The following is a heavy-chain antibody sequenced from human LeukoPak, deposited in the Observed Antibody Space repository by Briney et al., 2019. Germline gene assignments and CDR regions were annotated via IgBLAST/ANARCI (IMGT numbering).Heavy chain of an antibody. V-gene: IGHV3-23*01. CDR1: GFTFSSYA. CDR2: ISGSGGST. Sequence: GGSLRLSCAASGFTFSSYAMSWVRLAPGKGLEGVSAISGSGGSTYYADSVKGRFTISRDNSKNTLYLQMNSLRAEDTAVYYCAKGPYDYVWGSYPVYWGQGTLVTVSS. J-gene: IGHJ4*02. CDR3: AKGPYDYVWGSYPVY. D-gene: IGHD3-16*02.